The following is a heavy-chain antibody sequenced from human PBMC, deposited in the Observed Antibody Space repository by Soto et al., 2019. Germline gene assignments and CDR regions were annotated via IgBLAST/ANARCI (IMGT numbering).Heavy chain of an antibody. CDR3: TKVASGWFGP. Sequence: PSETLSLTCTVSGGSISSSGFSRGWVRQPPGKGLEWIGCAYYSGNTYYNPSLKSRVTISVDTSGNQFSLRLNSVTAADTAVYYCTKVASGWFGPWGKGTLVTVSS. CDR1: GGSISSSGFS. V-gene: IGHV4-39*01. J-gene: IGHJ5*02. CDR2: AYYSGNT. D-gene: IGHD2-15*01.